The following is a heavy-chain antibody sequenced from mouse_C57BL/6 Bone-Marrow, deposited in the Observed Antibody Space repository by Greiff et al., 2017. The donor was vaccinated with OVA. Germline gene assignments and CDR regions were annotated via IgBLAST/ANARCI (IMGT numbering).Heavy chain of an antibody. V-gene: IGHV5-4*01. CDR3: ARDPYYYGSSGYFDV. Sequence: EVQRVESGGGLVKPGGSLKLSCAASGFTFSSYAMSWVRQTPEKRLEWVATISDGGSYTYYPDNVKGRFTISRDNAKNNLYLQMSHLKSEDTAMYYCARDPYYYGSSGYFDVWGTGTTVTVSS. CDR2: ISDGGSYT. J-gene: IGHJ1*03. D-gene: IGHD1-1*01. CDR1: GFTFSSYA.